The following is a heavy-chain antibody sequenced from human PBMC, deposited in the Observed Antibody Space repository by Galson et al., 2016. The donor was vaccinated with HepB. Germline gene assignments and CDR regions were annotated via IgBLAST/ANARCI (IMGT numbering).Heavy chain of an antibody. CDR3: VRSKSMSHRFLGLPRNQRGFNYGSLVFDL. CDR2: IKQDGSEK. Sequence: SLRLSCASSGFTFGGFWMSWVRQAPGKGLQWVATIKQDGSEKYYVDSARGRFTISRDNHMSSLYVQMNGLRVEDTSVYYCVRSKSMSHRFLGLPRNQRGFNYGSLVFDLWGQGILVTVSS. J-gene: IGHJ5*02. CDR1: GFTFGGFW. D-gene: IGHD5-18*01. V-gene: IGHV3-7*03.